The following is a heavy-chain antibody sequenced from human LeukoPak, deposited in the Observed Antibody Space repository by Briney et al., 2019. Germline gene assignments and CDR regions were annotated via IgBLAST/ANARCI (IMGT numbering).Heavy chain of an antibody. V-gene: IGHV3-21*01. CDR1: GFTFSSYS. CDR3: ARDRGYCSSTSCYVRSGIDY. CDR2: ISSSSSYI. J-gene: IGHJ4*02. D-gene: IGHD2-2*03. Sequence: PGGSLRLSCAASGFTFSSYSMNWVRQAPGKGLEWVSSISSSSSYIYYADSVKGRFTISRDNAKNSLYLQMNSLRAEDTAVYHCARDRGYCSSTSCYVRSGIDYWGQGTLVTVSS.